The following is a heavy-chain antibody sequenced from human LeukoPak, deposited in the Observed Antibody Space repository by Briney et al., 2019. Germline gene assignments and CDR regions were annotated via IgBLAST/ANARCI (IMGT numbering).Heavy chain of an antibody. J-gene: IGHJ4*02. D-gene: IGHD3-16*01. CDR2: IYYSGST. Sequence: SETLSLTCTVSGGSISSYFWSWIRQPPGKGLEWIGYIYYSGSTNYNPSLKSRVTISVDMSKNQFSLKLSSVTAADTAVYYCARGFLGEPLDYWGQGTLVTVSS. V-gene: IGHV4-59*01. CDR1: GGSISSYF. CDR3: ARGFLGEPLDY.